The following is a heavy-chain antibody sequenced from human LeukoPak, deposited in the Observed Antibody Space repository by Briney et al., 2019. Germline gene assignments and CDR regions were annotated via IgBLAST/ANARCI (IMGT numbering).Heavy chain of an antibody. CDR3: ARGGSAAAGTMVDYYYYYMDV. CDR1: GYTFTSYY. CDR2: INPSGGST. Sequence: ASVKVSCKASGYTFTSYYMHWVRQAPGQGLEWMGIINPSGGSTSYAQKFQGRVTMTRDMSTSTVYMELSSLRAEDTAVYYCARGGSAAAGTMVDYYYYYMDVWGKGTTVTVSS. J-gene: IGHJ6*03. V-gene: IGHV1-46*01. D-gene: IGHD6-13*01.